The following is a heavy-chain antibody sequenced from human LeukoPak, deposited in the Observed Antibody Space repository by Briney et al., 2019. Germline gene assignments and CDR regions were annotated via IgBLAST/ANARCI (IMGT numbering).Heavy chain of an antibody. Sequence: SVKVSCKGSGGTFITYAIGWVRQAPGQGLEWVGGIIPIFGTTAYAQNLQGRVTITADGSTSTAWMKLSNLRSEDTAVYYCARGSRYSNTLFDYWGQGTLVTVSS. CDR1: GGTFITYA. J-gene: IGHJ4*02. CDR2: IIPIFGTT. D-gene: IGHD4-11*01. V-gene: IGHV1-69*13. CDR3: ARGSRYSNTLFDY.